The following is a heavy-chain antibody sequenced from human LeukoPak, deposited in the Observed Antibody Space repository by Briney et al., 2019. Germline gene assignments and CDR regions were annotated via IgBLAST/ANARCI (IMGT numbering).Heavy chain of an antibody. Sequence: GGSLRLSCAASGFTFSSYGMHWVRQAPGKGLEWVADIWFDGKNEHFADSVEGRFTISRGNSKNTMYLQINSLRAEDTAVYYCARDRHCANGVCHSPPGMDVWGQGTTVTVSS. CDR1: GFTFSSYG. CDR3: ARDRHCANGVCHSPPGMDV. CDR2: IWFDGKNE. J-gene: IGHJ6*02. V-gene: IGHV3-33*01. D-gene: IGHD2-8*01.